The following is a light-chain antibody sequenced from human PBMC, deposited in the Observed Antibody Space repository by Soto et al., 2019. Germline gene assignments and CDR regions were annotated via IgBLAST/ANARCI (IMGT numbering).Light chain of an antibody. CDR2: DAS. CDR3: QQYNTYPWT. V-gene: IGKV1-5*01. CDR1: QSISSW. Sequence: DIQMTQSPATLSASVGDRVTITCRASQSISSWLAWYQQKPGKVPKLLIDDASSLESGVPPRFSGSGSGTEFTLTISSLQPDDFATYYCQQYNTYPWTFGQGTKVDIK. J-gene: IGKJ1*01.